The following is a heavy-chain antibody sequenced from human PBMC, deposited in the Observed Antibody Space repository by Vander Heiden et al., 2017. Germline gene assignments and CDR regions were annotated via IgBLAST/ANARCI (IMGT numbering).Heavy chain of an antibody. J-gene: IGHJ4*01. CDR3: ARKVIAAAGTLDY. Sequence: EVQLVESGGGLVQPGGYLRLSCAASGFTFSSTEMIWVRQAPGKGLEWVSYISSSGSIIYYADSVKGQFTISRDNAKNSLCLQINRLSAEDTAVYYCARKVIAAAGTLDYW. CDR1: GFTFSSTE. D-gene: IGHD6-13*01. CDR2: ISSSGSII. V-gene: IGHV3-48*03.